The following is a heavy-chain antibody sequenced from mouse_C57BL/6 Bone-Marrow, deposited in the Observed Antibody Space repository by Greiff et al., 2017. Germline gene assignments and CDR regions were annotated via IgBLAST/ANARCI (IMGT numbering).Heavy chain of an antibody. CDR2: IYPGSGST. CDR3: ARGEYYSNLFDY. CDR1: GYTFTSYW. Sequence: VQLQQPGAELVKPGASVKMSCKASGYTFTSYWITWVKLRPGQGLEWIGDIYPGSGSTNYNEKFKRKATLTVDTSSSTAYMQLSSLTSEDSAVYYCARGEYYSNLFDYWGQGTTLTVSS. V-gene: IGHV1-55*01. D-gene: IGHD2-5*01. J-gene: IGHJ2*01.